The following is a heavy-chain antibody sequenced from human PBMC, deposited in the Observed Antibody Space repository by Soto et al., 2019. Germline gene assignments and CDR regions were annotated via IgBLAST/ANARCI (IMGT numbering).Heavy chain of an antibody. Sequence: QVQLVESGGGVVQSGRSLRLSCAASGFTFNDYGMHWVRQAPGKGLNWVAVIRYDGSNKDYADSVKGRFTISRDNSKNTLYLQMNSLRAEDTAVYYCARVKVARWDLDLWGRGTLVTVSS. V-gene: IGHV3-33*01. CDR1: GFTFNDYG. CDR3: ARVKVARWDLDL. CDR2: IRYDGSNK. D-gene: IGHD2-15*01. J-gene: IGHJ2*01.